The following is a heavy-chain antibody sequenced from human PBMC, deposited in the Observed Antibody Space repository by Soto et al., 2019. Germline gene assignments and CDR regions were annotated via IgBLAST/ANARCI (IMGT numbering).Heavy chain of an antibody. D-gene: IGHD4-4*01. CDR1: GFTVSSNY. CDR2: IYSGGST. V-gene: IGHV3-66*01. Sequence: PGGSLRLSCAASGFTVSSNYMSWVRQAPGKGLEWVSVIYSGGSTYYADFVKGRFTISRDNSKNTLYLQMDSLRAEDTAVYYCTNYFSNSGSFDYWGQGTLVTVSS. J-gene: IGHJ4*02. CDR3: TNYFSNSGSFDY.